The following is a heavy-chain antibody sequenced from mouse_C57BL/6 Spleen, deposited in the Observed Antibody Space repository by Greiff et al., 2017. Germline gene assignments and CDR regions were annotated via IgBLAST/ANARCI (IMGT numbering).Heavy chain of an antibody. Sequence: VQLQQSGAELVRPGASVTLSCKASGYTFTDYEMHWVKQTPVHGLEWIGAIDPETGGTAYNQKFKGKAILTADKSSSTAYMELRSLTSEDSAVYYCTRGIYYRNYVPFDYWGQGTTLTVSS. V-gene: IGHV1-15*01. J-gene: IGHJ2*01. CDR1: GYTFTDYE. D-gene: IGHD2-1*01. CDR2: IDPETGGT. CDR3: TRGIYYRNYVPFDY.